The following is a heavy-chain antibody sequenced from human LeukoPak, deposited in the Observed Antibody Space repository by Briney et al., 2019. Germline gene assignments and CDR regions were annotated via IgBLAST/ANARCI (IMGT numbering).Heavy chain of an antibody. V-gene: IGHV3-49*03. Sequence: GGSLRLSCTASGFTFGDYAMSWFRQAPGKGLEWVGFIRSKAYGGTTEYAASVKGRFTISRDDSKSIAHLQMNSLKTEDTAVYYCTRDGVVGLWFGSYWGQGTLVTVSS. CDR1: GFTFGDYA. CDR3: TRDGVVGLWFGSY. D-gene: IGHD3-10*01. J-gene: IGHJ4*02. CDR2: IRSKAYGGTT.